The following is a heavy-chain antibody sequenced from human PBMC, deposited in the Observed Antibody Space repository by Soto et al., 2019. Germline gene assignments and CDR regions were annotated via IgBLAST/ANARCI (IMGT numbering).Heavy chain of an antibody. V-gene: IGHV3-30*18. D-gene: IGHD6-19*01. CDR1: GFTFSSYG. Sequence: GGSLRLSCAASGFTFSSYGMHWVRQAPGKGLEWVAVISYDGSNKYYADSVKGRLTISRDNSKNTLYLQMNSLIAEDTAVYYCAKDLFAVAGTGAGYWGQGTLVTVSS. CDR2: ISYDGSNK. CDR3: AKDLFAVAGTGAGY. J-gene: IGHJ4*02.